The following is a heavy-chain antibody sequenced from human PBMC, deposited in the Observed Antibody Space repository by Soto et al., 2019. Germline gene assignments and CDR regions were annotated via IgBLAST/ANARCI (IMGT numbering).Heavy chain of an antibody. CDR2: ISYDGSNK. D-gene: IGHD3-3*02. Sequence: PGGSLRLSCAASGFTFISYAMHWVRQAPGKGLEWVAVISYDGSNKYYADSVKGRFTISRDNSKNTLYLQMNSLRAEDTAVYYCARYPAHFWSGPAPGDYYGMDVWGQGTTVTVSS. CDR1: GFTFISYA. V-gene: IGHV3-30-3*01. CDR3: ARYPAHFWSGPAPGDYYGMDV. J-gene: IGHJ6*02.